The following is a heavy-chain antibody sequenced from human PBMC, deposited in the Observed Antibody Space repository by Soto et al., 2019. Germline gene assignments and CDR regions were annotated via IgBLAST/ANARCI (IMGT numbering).Heavy chain of an antibody. D-gene: IGHD3-3*01. CDR1: GGTFSSYA. CDR3: AARRSTSFLAAYLDY. V-gene: IGHV1-69*13. CDR2: IIPIFGTA. Sequence: GASVKVSCKASGGTFSSYAISWVRQAPGQGLEWMGGIIPIFGTANYAQKFQGRVTITADESTSTAYMELSSLRSEDTAVYYCAARRSTSFLAAYLDYWGQGTLVTVSS. J-gene: IGHJ4*02.